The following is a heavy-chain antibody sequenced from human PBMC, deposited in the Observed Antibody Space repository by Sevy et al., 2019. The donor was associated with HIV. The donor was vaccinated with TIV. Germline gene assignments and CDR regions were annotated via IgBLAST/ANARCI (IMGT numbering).Heavy chain of an antibody. J-gene: IGHJ3*02. CDR1: GFIFSDYY. CDR2: ISSTSGSDI. D-gene: IGHD2-15*01. Sequence: GGSLRLSCAASGFIFSDYYMNWIRQAPGKGLEWVSYISSTSGSDIYYADSVKGRFTISRDNAKNSLYLQMNSLRAEDTAVYYCAREAIVSPDAFDIWGQGTMVTVS. CDR3: AREAIVSPDAFDI. V-gene: IGHV3-11*01.